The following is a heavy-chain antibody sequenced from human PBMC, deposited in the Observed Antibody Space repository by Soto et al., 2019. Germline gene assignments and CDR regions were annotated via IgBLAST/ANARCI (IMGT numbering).Heavy chain of an antibody. V-gene: IGHV4-39*01. CDR1: GPSISINNYY. D-gene: IGHD1-26*01. Sequence: NPSETLSLTCTVSGPSISINNYYWGWIRQPPGKGLEWTGSIHYSGSTYYNPSLKSRVTMSVDTSKNQFSLKLRSVTAADTAVYYCARQNRENQHIEPWGQGTLVTVSS. J-gene: IGHJ5*02. CDR3: ARQNRENQHIEP. CDR2: IHYSGST.